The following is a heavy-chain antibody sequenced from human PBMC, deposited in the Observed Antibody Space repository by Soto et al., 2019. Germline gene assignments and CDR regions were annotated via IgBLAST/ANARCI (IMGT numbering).Heavy chain of an antibody. CDR1: GDSVSSNTAA. J-gene: IGHJ5*02. CDR3: AREGRGITWFDP. D-gene: IGHD3-16*01. Sequence: PSQTLSLTCAISGDSVSSNTAAWNWIRQSPSRGLEWLGRTYYRSKWYSDYAVSVKSRIIINPDTSKNQFSLQLNSVTPEDTAVYFCAREGRGITWFDPWGQGTLVTVSS. CDR2: TYYRSKWYS. V-gene: IGHV6-1*01.